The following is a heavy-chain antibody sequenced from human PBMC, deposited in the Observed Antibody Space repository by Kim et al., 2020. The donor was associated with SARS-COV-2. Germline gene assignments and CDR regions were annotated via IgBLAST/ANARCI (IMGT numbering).Heavy chain of an antibody. CDR3: ARDLPRLGPPNNWFDP. D-gene: IGHD7-27*01. CDR2: IIPIFGTA. J-gene: IGHJ5*02. CDR1: GGTFSSYA. V-gene: IGHV1-69*13. Sequence: SVKVSCKASGGTFSSYAISWVRQAPGQGLEWMGGIIPIFGTANYAQKFQGRVTITADESTSTAYMELSSLRSEDTAVYYCARDLPRLGPPNNWFDPWGQGTLVTVSS.